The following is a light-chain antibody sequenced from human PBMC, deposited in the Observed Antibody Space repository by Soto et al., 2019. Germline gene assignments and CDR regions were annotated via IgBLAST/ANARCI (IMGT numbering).Light chain of an antibody. CDR1: QSVSRSF. J-gene: IGKJ5*01. Sequence: EIVMTQSPGTLSVSPGERATLSCRASQSVSRSFSAWYQQKPGQAPRLLIYAASSRAAGIPDRFSGSGSGTDFTLTISRLEPEDFAVYYCQQYGSSPITFGQGTRLEIK. V-gene: IGKV3-20*01. CDR2: AAS. CDR3: QQYGSSPIT.